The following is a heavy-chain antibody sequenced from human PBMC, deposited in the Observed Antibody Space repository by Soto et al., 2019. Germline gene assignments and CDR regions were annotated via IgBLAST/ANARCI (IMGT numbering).Heavy chain of an antibody. D-gene: IGHD2-2*02. J-gene: IGHJ6*02. V-gene: IGHV3-21*01. CDR3: AREYTAWPLAYGLDV. Sequence: VGSLRLSCVGSGFTFSTYSINWLRQAPGKGLEWVSSISSRSDIYYADSVKGRFTISRDNAKNSVSLQMNSLRAEDTAVYYCAREYTAWPLAYGLDVWGQGTTVTVSS. CDR1: GFTFSTYS. CDR2: ISSRSDI.